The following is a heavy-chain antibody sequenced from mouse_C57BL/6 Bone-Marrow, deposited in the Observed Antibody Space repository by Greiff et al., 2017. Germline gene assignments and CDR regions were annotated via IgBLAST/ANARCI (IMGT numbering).Heavy chain of an antibody. CDR3: SRGAQFVTTGVGAY. Sequence: VQLQQSGPELVKPGASVKISCKASGYSFTDYYMNWVKQSNGKSLEWIRVINPNYGTTSYNQKFKGKATLTVDQSSSTAYMQLNSLTSEDCAVYYCSRGAQFVTTGVGAYWGQGTLVTVSA. CDR1: GYSFTDYY. J-gene: IGHJ3*01. D-gene: IGHD1-1*02. CDR2: INPNYGTT. V-gene: IGHV1-39*01.